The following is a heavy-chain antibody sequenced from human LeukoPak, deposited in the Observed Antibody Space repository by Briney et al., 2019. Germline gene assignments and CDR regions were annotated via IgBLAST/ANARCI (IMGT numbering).Heavy chain of an antibody. CDR1: GFTFSSYG. J-gene: IGHJ4*02. CDR3: AKQSNDTTSYYFDY. Sequence: PGGSLRLSCAASGFTFSSYGMLWVRQAPGKGLEWVAFIRYDGSNKYYADSVKGRFTISRDNSKNTLYLQLNSLRPEDTAVYYCAKQSNDTTSYYFDYWGQGALVTVSS. CDR2: IRYDGSNK. V-gene: IGHV3-30*02. D-gene: IGHD3-22*01.